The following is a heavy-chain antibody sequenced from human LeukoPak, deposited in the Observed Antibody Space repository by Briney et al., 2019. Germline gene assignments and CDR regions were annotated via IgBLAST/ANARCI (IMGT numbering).Heavy chain of an antibody. CDR2: INPSGGST. CDR1: GYTFTSYY. Sequence: GASVKVSCKASGYTFTSYYMHWVRQAPGQGLEWMGIINPSGGSTSYAQKFQGRVTMTRDMSTSTVYMELSSLRSEDTAVYYCAREVRGYMDWNYSYYFDYWGQGTLVTVSS. V-gene: IGHV1-46*01. CDR3: AREVRGYMDWNYSYYFDY. D-gene: IGHD1-7*01. J-gene: IGHJ4*02.